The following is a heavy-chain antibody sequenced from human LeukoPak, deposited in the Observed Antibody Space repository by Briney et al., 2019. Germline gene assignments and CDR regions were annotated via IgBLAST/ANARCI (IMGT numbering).Heavy chain of an antibody. J-gene: IGHJ3*02. CDR2: INHSGST. CDR3: ARRKRNWNYAPDAFDI. CDR1: GGSFSGYY. Sequence: SETLSLTCAVYGGSFSGYYWSWIRQPPGKGLEWIGEINHSGSTNYNPSLKSRVTISVDTSKNQFSLKLSSVTAADTAVYYCARRKRNWNYAPDAFDIWGQGTMVTVSS. V-gene: IGHV4-34*01. D-gene: IGHD1-7*01.